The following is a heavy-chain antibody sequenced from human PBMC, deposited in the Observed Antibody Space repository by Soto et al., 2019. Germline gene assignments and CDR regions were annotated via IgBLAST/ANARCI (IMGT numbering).Heavy chain of an antibody. CDR1: GDSLSCYA. J-gene: IGHJ5*02. CDR3: ARKLEASIRHVEWFSYKWFDP. V-gene: IGHV4-34*01. CDR2: ITFRGVT. Sequence: QVLPHQWGSGLLMPSETLSLTCDVHGDSLSCYAWSWIRQPPGKGLGWIGEITFRGVTNYHPSLKSRLSMSVDTSKNRISLNVSSVTAADTALYFCARKLEASIRHVEWFSYKWFDPWGPGTLVTVSS. D-gene: IGHD3-9*01.